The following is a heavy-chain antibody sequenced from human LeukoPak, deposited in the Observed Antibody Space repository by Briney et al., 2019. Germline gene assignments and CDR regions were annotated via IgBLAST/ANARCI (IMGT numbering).Heavy chain of an antibody. CDR2: ISSSSSTI. D-gene: IGHD6-6*01. CDR1: GFTFSSYS. J-gene: IGHJ4*02. Sequence: PGGSLRLSCVASGFTFSSYSMNWVRQAPGKGLEWVSSISSSSSTIYYADSVKGRFTISRDNAKNSLYLQMNSLRAEDTAVYYCARGGTARPLDYWGQGTLVTVSS. CDR3: ARGGTARPLDY. V-gene: IGHV3-48*01.